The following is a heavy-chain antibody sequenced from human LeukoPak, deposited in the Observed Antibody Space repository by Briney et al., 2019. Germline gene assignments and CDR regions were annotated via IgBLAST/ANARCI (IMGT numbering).Heavy chain of an antibody. V-gene: IGHV3-21*01. CDR2: ISSSSSYI. CDR1: GFTFSSYS. D-gene: IGHD3-22*01. J-gene: IGHJ3*02. Sequence: GGSLRLSCAASGFTFSSYSMNWVRQAPGKGLEWVSSISSSSSYIYYADSVKGRFTISRDNAKNSLYLQMNSLRAEDTAVSYCARVGYYDSSGYRAFDIWGQGTMVTVSS. CDR3: ARVGYYDSSGYRAFDI.